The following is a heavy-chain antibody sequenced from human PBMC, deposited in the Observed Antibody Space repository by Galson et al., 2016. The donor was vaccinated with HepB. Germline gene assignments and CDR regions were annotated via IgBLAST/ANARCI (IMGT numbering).Heavy chain of an antibody. CDR3: AKGYYDFWSGYYTYFDY. J-gene: IGHJ4*02. Sequence: SLRLSCAASGFTFSSYGMHWVRQAPGKGLERVAVISYDGSNKYYADSVKGRFTISRDNSKNTLYLQTNSLRAEDTAVYYCAKGYYDFWSGYYTYFDYWGQGTLVTVSS. D-gene: IGHD3-3*01. V-gene: IGHV3-30*18. CDR1: GFTFSSYG. CDR2: ISYDGSNK.